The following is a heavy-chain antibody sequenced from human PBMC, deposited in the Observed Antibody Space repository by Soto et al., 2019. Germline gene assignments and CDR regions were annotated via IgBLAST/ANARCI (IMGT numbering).Heavy chain of an antibody. CDR2: IIPIFGTA. D-gene: IGHD5-18*01. V-gene: IGHV1-69*13. Sequence: GASVKVSCKASGGTFSSYAISWVRQAPGQGLEWMGGIIPIFGTANYAQKFQGRVTITADESTSTAYMELSSLRSEDTAVYYCASGDKAMVTPQFSDYWGQGTLVTVSS. CDR3: ASGDKAMVTPQFSDY. CDR1: GGTFSSYA. J-gene: IGHJ4*02.